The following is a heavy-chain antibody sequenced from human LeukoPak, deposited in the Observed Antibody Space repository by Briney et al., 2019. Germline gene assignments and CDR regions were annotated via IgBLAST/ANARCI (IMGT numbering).Heavy chain of an antibody. D-gene: IGHD6-19*01. CDR1: GYTFTGYY. CDR2: INPNSGGT. Sequence: ASVKVSCKASGYTFTGYYMHWVRQAPGQGLEWMGWINPNSGGTNYAQKFQGGVTMTRDTSISTAYMELSRLRSDDTAVYYCARDGRGGSSGWYTFDYWGQGTLVTVSS. V-gene: IGHV1-2*02. J-gene: IGHJ4*02. CDR3: ARDGRGGSSGWYTFDY.